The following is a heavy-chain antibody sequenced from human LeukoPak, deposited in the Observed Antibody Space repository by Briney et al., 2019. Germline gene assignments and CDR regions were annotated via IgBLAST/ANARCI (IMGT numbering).Heavy chain of an antibody. CDR3: TRDVPYNSSSFDY. V-gene: IGHV4-38-2*02. CDR2: IYHSGST. Sequence: PSETLSLTCTVSGYSISSGYYWGWIRQPPGKGLEWIGSIYHSGSTYYNPSLKSRVTISVDTSKNQFSLQLNSVTPEDTAVYYCTRDVPYNSSSFDYWGQGTLVTVSS. J-gene: IGHJ4*02. CDR1: GYSISSGYY. D-gene: IGHD6-6*01.